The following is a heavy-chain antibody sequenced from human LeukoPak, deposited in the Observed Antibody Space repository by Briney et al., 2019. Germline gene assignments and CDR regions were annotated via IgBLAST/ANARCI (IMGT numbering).Heavy chain of an antibody. J-gene: IGHJ3*02. V-gene: IGHV3-43*02. Sequence: PSETLSLTCAVYGGSFSGYYWSWIRQPPGKGLEWVSLISGDGGSTYYADSVKGRFTISRDNSKNSLYLQMNSLRTEDTALYYCAKDRVGATLPHAFDIWGQGTMVTVSS. CDR2: ISGDGGST. CDR3: AKDRVGATLPHAFDI. CDR1: GGSFSGYY. D-gene: IGHD1-26*01.